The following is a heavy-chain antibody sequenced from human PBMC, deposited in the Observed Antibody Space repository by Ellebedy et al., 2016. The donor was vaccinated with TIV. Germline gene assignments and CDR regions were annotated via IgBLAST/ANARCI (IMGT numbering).Heavy chain of an antibody. Sequence: MPSETLSLTCTVSGGSIRSYYWSWIRQPPGKGLEWIGYIYYSGSTNYNPSLKSRVTISVDTSTNQFSLKLSSVTAADTAVYYCARLRGYYGSGCYRGAFDIWGQGTMVTVSS. CDR2: IYYSGST. CDR3: ARLRGYYGSGCYRGAFDI. J-gene: IGHJ3*02. CDR1: GGSIRSYY. D-gene: IGHD3-10*01. V-gene: IGHV4-59*08.